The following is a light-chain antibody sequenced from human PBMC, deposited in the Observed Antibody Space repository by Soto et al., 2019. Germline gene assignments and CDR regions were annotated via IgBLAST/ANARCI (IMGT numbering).Light chain of an antibody. CDR2: AAS. J-gene: IGKJ1*01. CDR1: QGISNF. V-gene: IGKV1-27*01. Sequence: DIQMTQSPSSLSASVGHRVTITCRASQGISNFLAWHQQKPGKVPKLLIYAASTLQSGVPSRFSGSGSGTDFTLTITSLQPEDVATYYCQKYNSAPWTFGQGTKVEIK. CDR3: QKYNSAPWT.